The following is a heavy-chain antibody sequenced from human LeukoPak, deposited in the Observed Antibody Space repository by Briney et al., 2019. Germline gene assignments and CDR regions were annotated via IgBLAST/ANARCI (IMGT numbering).Heavy chain of an antibody. CDR1: EFTFGSYA. D-gene: IGHD3-16*02. J-gene: IGHJ3*02. CDR3: ARDYQAAFDI. V-gene: IGHV3-30-3*01. Sequence: GGSLRLSCVASEFTFGSYALHWVRQAPAKGLEWVAFISSDGSNKHYADSAKGRFTISRDNSKNTLFLQMNNLRREDTATYLCARDYQAAFDIWGQGTMVTVSS. CDR2: ISSDGSNK.